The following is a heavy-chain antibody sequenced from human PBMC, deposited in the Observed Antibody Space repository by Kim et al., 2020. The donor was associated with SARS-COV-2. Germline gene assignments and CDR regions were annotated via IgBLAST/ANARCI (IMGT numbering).Heavy chain of an antibody. Sequence: GGSLRLSCAASGFTFSSYAMSWVRQAPGKGLEWVSAISGSGGSTYYADSVKGRFTISRDNSKNTLYLQMNSLRAEDTAVYYCAKGQYCSGGSCQGWFDPWGQGSLVTVS. D-gene: IGHD2-15*01. CDR1: GFTFSSYA. J-gene: IGHJ5*02. CDR3: AKGQYCSGGSCQGWFDP. V-gene: IGHV3-23*01. CDR2: ISGSGGST.